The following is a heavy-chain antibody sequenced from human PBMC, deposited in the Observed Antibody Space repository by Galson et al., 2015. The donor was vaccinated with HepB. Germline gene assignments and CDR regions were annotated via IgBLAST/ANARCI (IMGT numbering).Heavy chain of an antibody. J-gene: IGHJ4*02. D-gene: IGHD3-10*01. V-gene: IGHV1-69*02. CDR1: GGTFSSYT. CDR2: IIPILGIA. Sequence: SVKVSCKASGGTFSSYTISWVRQAPGQGLEWMGRIIPILGIANYAQKFQGRVTITADKSTSTAYMELSSLRSEDTAVYYCARVTVGKNYYGSGSVLPGYFDYWGQGTLVTVSS. CDR3: ARVTVGKNYYGSGSVLPGYFDY.